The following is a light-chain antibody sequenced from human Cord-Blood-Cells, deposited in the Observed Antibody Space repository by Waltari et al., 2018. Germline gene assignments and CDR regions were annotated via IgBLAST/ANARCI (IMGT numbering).Light chain of an antibody. Sequence: GERATLSCRASQSVSSSYLAWYQQKPGQAPRLLIYGASSRATGIPDRFSGSGSGTDFTLTISRLEPEDFAVYYCQQYGSSPWTFGQGTKVEIK. CDR1: QSVSSSY. V-gene: IGKV3-20*01. CDR3: QQYGSSPWT. CDR2: GAS. J-gene: IGKJ1*01.